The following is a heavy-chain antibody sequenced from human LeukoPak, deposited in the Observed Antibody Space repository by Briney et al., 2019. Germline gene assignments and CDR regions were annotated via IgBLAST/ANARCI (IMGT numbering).Heavy chain of an antibody. V-gene: IGHV4-34*01. J-gene: IGHJ4*02. D-gene: IGHD6-13*01. CDR1: GGSLSGYY. CDR2: INHSGST. CDR3: ASSKLASFDY. Sequence: SETLSLTCGVYGGSLSGYYWTWIRQPPGKGLEWIGEINHSGSTNYNPSLKSRVTISVDTSKNQFSLKLSSVTAADTAVYYCASSKLASFDYWGQGTLVTVSS.